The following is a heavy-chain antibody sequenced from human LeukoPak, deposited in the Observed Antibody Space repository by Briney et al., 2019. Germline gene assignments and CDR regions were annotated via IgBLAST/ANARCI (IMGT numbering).Heavy chain of an antibody. D-gene: IGHD6-19*01. V-gene: IGHV1-2*06. CDR1: GYTFTGYY. CDR2: INPNSGGT. Sequence: ASVKVSCKASGYTFTGYYMHWVRQAPGQGLEWMGRINPNSGGTNSAQKFQGRVTMTRDTPISTAYMELSRLRSDDTAVYYRARARAGTNNFDYWGQGTLVTVSS. CDR3: ARARAGTNNFDY. J-gene: IGHJ4*02.